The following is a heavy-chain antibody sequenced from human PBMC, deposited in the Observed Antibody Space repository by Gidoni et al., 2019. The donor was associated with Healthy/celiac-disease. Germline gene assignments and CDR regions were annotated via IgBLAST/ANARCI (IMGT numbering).Heavy chain of an antibody. J-gene: IGHJ6*02. Sequence: EVQLVESGGGLVKPGGSLRLSCAASGFTFSNAWMSWVRQAPGKGLEWVGRIKSKTDGGTTDYAAPVKGRFTISRDDSKNTLYLQMNSLKTEDTAVYYCTTPWYDYVWDEDYYGMDVWGQGTTVTVSS. V-gene: IGHV3-15*01. CDR2: IKSKTDGGTT. D-gene: IGHD3-16*01. CDR3: TTPWYDYVWDEDYYGMDV. CDR1: GFTFSNAW.